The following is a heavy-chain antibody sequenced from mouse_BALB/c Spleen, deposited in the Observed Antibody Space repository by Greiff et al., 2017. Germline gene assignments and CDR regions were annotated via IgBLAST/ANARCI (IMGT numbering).Heavy chain of an antibody. CDR1: GFNIKDTY. D-gene: IGHD2-1*01. CDR3: ARWRGGNYVGYFDY. V-gene: IGHV14-3*02. Sequence: EVKLVESGAELVKPGASVKLSCTASGFNIKDTYMHWVKQRPEQGLEWIGRIDPANGNTKYDPKFKGKATLTADKSSSTAYMQLSSLTSDDSAVYFCARWRGGNYVGYFDYWGQGTTLTVSS. J-gene: IGHJ2*01. CDR2: IDPANGNT.